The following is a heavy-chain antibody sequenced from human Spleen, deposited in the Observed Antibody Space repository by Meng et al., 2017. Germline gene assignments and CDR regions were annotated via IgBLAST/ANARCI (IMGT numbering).Heavy chain of an antibody. Sequence: GESLKISCAASGFTFSSYAMHWVRQAPGKGLEWVAVISYDGSNKYYADSVKGRFTISRDNSKNTLYLQMNSLRAEDTAVYYCARGLGGGSSWGPSLDYWGQGTLVTVSS. CDR3: ARGLGGGSSWGPSLDY. D-gene: IGHD6-13*01. V-gene: IGHV3-30*07. CDR1: GFTFSSYA. J-gene: IGHJ4*02. CDR2: ISYDGSNK.